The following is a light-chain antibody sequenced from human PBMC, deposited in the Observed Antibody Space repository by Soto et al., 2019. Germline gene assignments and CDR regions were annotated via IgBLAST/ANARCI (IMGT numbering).Light chain of an antibody. Sequence: EIVMTQSPATLSVSPGDRATLSCRASQSVGSNLAWYQQKPGQAPRLLIYGASTRVTGIPARFSGSGSGTEFTLTIRSLQSEDFATYYCQQANSFPLTFGGGTKVDIK. CDR3: QQANSFPLT. V-gene: IGKV3-15*01. CDR2: GAS. J-gene: IGKJ4*01. CDR1: QSVGSN.